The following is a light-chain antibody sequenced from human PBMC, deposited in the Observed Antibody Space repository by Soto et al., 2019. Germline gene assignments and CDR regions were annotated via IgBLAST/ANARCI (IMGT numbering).Light chain of an antibody. V-gene: IGLV1-44*01. J-gene: IGLJ3*02. Sequence: QSVLTQPPSVSGTPGQRVTISCSGSSSNIGTESVNWYQHLPGPAPRLLISPXXXRPXXXXXXXXXXKSGTSASLAISGLQXEDEADYYCAAWDSSLRAPVFGTGTKLTVL. CDR2: PXX. CDR1: SSNIGTES. CDR3: AAWDSSLRAPV.